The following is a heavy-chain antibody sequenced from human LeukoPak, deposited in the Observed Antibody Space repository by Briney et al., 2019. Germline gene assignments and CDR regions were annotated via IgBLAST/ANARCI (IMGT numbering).Heavy chain of an antibody. Sequence: PSETLSLTCTVSGGSISSGSYYWSWIRQPAGKGLEWIGRIYTSGSTNYNPSLKSRVTISVDTSKNQFSLKLSSVTAADTAVYYCARQYGDYYYPIYYYYYMGVWGKGTTVTISS. J-gene: IGHJ6*03. D-gene: IGHD4-17*01. V-gene: IGHV4-61*02. CDR3: ARQYGDYYYPIYYYYYMGV. CDR2: IYTSGST. CDR1: GGSISSGSYY.